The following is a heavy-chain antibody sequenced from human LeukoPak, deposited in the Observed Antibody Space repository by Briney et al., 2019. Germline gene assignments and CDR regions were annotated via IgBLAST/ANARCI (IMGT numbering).Heavy chain of an antibody. D-gene: IGHD4/OR15-4a*01. Sequence: PGGSLRLSCAASGFTFSSYAMSWVRQAPGRGLEWVSVISGSGDITYYADSVKGRFTISRDNSKNTLYLQMNSLRAEDTAVYYCAERAGYYFDYWGQGTLVTVSS. CDR1: GFTFSSYA. CDR3: AERAGYYFDY. J-gene: IGHJ4*02. V-gene: IGHV3-23*01. CDR2: ISGSGDIT.